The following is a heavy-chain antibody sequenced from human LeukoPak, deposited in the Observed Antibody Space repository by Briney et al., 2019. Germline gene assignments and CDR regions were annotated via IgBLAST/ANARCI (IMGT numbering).Heavy chain of an antibody. Sequence: ASVKVSCKASGCSFTDYDIIWVRQAAGPGLEWVGWVNPKSGSTAYAPKFQGRVTMTSSTSISTVYMELSSLRPEDSAVYYCARGVSIRRYAWAFWGQGSLVTVSS. V-gene: IGHV1-8*01. J-gene: IGHJ4*02. CDR1: GCSFTDYD. D-gene: IGHD3-16*01. CDR3: ARGVSIRRYAWAF. CDR2: VNPKSGST.